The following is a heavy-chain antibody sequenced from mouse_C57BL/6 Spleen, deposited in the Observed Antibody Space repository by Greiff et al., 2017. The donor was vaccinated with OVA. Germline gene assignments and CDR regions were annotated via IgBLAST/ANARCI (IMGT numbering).Heavy chain of an antibody. J-gene: IGHJ4*01. CDR1: GYTFTSYW. V-gene: IGHV1-59*01. Sequence: QVQLQQPGAELVRPGTSVKLSCKASGYTFTSYWMHWVKQRPGQGLEWIGVIDPSDSYTNYNQKFKGKATLTVVTSSSTAYMQLSSLTSEDSAVYYCARWGAMDYWGQGTSVTVSS. CDR3: ARWGAMDY. CDR2: IDPSDSYT.